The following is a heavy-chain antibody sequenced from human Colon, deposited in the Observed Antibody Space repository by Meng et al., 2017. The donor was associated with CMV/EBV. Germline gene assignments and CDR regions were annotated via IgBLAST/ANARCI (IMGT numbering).Heavy chain of an antibody. CDR3: VRSLDDASGQFRDY. J-gene: IGHJ4*02. V-gene: IGHV1-18*01. Sequence: ASVKVSCKTSGYIFSNYGISWVRQAPGQGPEWMGRISPYSGHTNSAPKFQGRITLTTDTSTSTAYMDLRSLRSDDTAVYYCVRSLDDASGQFRDYWGQGTLVTVSS. D-gene: IGHD3-3*01. CDR2: ISPYSGHT. CDR1: GYIFSNYG.